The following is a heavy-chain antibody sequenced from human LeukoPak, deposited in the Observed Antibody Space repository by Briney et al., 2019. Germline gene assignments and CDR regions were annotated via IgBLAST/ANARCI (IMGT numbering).Heavy chain of an antibody. V-gene: IGHV4-34*01. D-gene: IGHD3-10*01. CDR1: GGSFSGYY. Sequence: SETLSLTCAVYGGSFSGYYWSWIRQPQGQGLKWIGEINHSGRTNYNTSLNSRVTISVDTSKNQFSLKLSSVTAADTAVYYCARGPIWYGVWFDPWGQGTLVTVSS. J-gene: IGHJ5*02. CDR3: ARGPIWYGVWFDP. CDR2: INHSGRT.